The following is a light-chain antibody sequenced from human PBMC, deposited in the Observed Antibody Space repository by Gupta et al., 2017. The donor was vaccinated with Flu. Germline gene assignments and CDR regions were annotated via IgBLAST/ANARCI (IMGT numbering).Light chain of an antibody. CDR1: QNLLERNGLSC. CDR2: LSV. V-gene: IGKV2-28*01. CDR3: VQGRQNPVA. J-gene: IGKJ4*01. Sequence: ISCWSSQNLLERNGLSCLDWYLQKPGQSPQLLIYLSVYRASGVPDRCSSSGSGTDFTLSISRVEAEDVGGYYCVQGRQNPVAFGGGTRVEFK.